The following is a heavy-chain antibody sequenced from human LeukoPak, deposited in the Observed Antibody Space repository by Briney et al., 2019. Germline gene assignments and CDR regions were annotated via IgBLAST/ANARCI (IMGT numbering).Heavy chain of an antibody. CDR2: IKTDESEK. D-gene: IGHD3-22*01. J-gene: IGHJ3*02. Sequence: GGSLRLSCAASGFTFSSSWMTWVRQAPGEGLEWVANIKTDESEKQYVDSVKGRFTISRDNAKNSLFLQMNSLRAEDTAIYYCARDPYDSGARYYGAFDIWGQGTMVTVSS. V-gene: IGHV3-7*01. CDR3: ARDPYDSGARYYGAFDI. CDR1: GFTFSSSW.